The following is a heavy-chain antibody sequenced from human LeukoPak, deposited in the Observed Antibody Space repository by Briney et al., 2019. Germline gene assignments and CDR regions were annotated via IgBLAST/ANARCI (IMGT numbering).Heavy chain of an antibody. CDR1: GGSIRSSSYY. CDR3: ARGPGPGILAAGIKNWFDP. J-gene: IGHJ5*02. D-gene: IGHD6-13*01. Sequence: SETLSLTCTVSGGSIRSSSYYWGWIRQPPGKGLEWIGNIYHSGNSYYNPSLKSRVTISADTSKNQFSLKLSSVTAADTAVYYCARGPGPGILAAGIKNWFDPWGQGTLVTVSS. CDR2: IYHSGNS. V-gene: IGHV4-39*07.